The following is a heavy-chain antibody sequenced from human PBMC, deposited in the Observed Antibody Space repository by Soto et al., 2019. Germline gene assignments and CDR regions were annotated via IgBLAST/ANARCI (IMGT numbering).Heavy chain of an antibody. CDR2: IYKTGGT. V-gene: IGHV4-28*01. J-gene: IGHJ4*02. CDR1: DYSISSGHW. D-gene: IGHD3-10*01. Sequence: SETLSLTCAVSDYSISSGHWWGWVRQAPGKGLEWIGYIYKTGGTYYNPSLKSRVTMSVDTSKNQLSLNLSSVTAIDTAVYYCARILDGSYYFDYWGQGTQVTVSS. CDR3: ARILDGSYYFDY.